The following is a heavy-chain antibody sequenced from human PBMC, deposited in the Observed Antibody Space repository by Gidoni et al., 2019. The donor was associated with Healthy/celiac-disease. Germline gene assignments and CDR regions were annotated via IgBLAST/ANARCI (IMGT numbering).Heavy chain of an antibody. J-gene: IGHJ6*02. CDR1: GYTFTSYY. D-gene: IGHD5-18*01. Sequence: QVQLVQSGAEVKKPGASVTVSCKASGYTFTSYYMHWVRQSPGHGIEWMGIINPSGGSTSYAQKFQGRVTMTRDTATSTVYMELSSLRSEDTAVYYCASLDSYGSEYYYGMDVWGQGTTVTVSS. CDR2: INPSGGST. V-gene: IGHV1-46*03. CDR3: ASLDSYGSEYYYGMDV.